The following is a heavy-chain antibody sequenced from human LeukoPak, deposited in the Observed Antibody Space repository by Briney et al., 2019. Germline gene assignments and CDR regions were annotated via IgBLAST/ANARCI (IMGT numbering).Heavy chain of an antibody. CDR3: ARDLRIAVAGTGWFDP. CDR1: GFIFNNYW. V-gene: IGHV3-7*01. Sequence: GGSLRLSCAASGFIFNNYWMTWVRRAPGKGLEWVATIKQDGSETYYVDSVKGRFTISRDNSKNTLYLQMNSLRAEDTAVYYCARDLRIAVAGTGWFDPWGQGTLVTVSS. CDR2: IKQDGSET. D-gene: IGHD6-19*01. J-gene: IGHJ5*02.